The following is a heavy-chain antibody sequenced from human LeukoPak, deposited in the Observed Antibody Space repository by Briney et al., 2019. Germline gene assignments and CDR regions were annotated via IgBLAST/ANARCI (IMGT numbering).Heavy chain of an antibody. CDR2: MNPNSGNT. Sequence: ASVKVSCKASGYTFTCYDINWVRQATGQGLEWMGWMNPNSGNTGYAQKFQGRVTMTRNTSISTAYMELSSLRSEDTAVYYCARGPGITMVRGMRRAFDIWGQATMVTVSS. D-gene: IGHD3-10*01. V-gene: IGHV1-8*01. CDR3: ARGPGITMVRGMRRAFDI. CDR1: GYTFTCYD. J-gene: IGHJ3*02.